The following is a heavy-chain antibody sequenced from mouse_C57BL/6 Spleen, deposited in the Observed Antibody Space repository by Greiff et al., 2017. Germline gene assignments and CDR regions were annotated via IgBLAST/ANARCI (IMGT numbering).Heavy chain of an antibody. J-gene: IGHJ4*01. CDR1: GYTFTSYW. V-gene: IGHV1-64*01. CDR3: APITTVVAGAMDY. D-gene: IGHD1-1*01. CDR2: IHPNSGST. Sequence: QVQLQQPGAELVKPGASVKLSCKASGYTFTSYWMHWVKQRPGQGLEWIGMIHPNSGSTNYNEKFKSKATLTVDKSSSTAYMQLSSLTSEDSAVYDCAPITTVVAGAMDYWGQGTSVTVSS.